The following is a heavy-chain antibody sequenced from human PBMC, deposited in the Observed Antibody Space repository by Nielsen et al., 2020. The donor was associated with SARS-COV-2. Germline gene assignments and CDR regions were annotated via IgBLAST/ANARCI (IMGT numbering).Heavy chain of an antibody. V-gene: IGHV3-33*01. CDR3: AREDVVVPAALDY. CDR2: IWYDGSNK. D-gene: IGHD2-2*01. Sequence: LSHTCAASGFTFSSYGMHWVRQAPGKGLEWVAVIWYDGSNKYYADSVKGRFTISRDNSKNTLYLQMNSLRAEDTAVYYCAREDVVVPAALDYWGQGTLVTVSS. CDR1: GFTFSSYG. J-gene: IGHJ4*02.